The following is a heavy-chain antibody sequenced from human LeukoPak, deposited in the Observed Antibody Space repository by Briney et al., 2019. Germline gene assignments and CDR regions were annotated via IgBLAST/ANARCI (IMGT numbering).Heavy chain of an antibody. Sequence: PSETLSLTCAVYGGSFSGYYWSWIRQPPGKGLEWIGEINHSGSTNYNPSLKSRVTISVDTSKNQFSLKLSSVTAADTAVYYCARQFASSGWYSLYWGQGTLVTVSS. CDR2: INHSGST. CDR1: GGSFSGYY. CDR3: ARQFASSGWYSLY. V-gene: IGHV4-34*01. J-gene: IGHJ4*02. D-gene: IGHD6-19*01.